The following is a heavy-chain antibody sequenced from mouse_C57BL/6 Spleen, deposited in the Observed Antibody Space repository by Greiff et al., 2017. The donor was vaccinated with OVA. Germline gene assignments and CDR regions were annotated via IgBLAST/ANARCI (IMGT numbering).Heavy chain of an antibody. D-gene: IGHD2-4*01. Sequence: VHVKQSGPELVKPGASVKIPCKASGYTFTDYNMDWVKQSHGKSLEWIGDINPNNGGTIYNQKFKGKATLTVDKSSSTAYMELRSLTSEDTAVYYCARSDYDGYYFDYWGQGTTLTVSS. CDR2: INPNNGGT. CDR1: GYTFTDYN. CDR3: ARSDYDGYYFDY. V-gene: IGHV1-18*01. J-gene: IGHJ2*01.